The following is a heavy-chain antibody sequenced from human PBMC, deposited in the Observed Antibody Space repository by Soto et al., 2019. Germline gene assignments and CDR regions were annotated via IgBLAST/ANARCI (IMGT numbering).Heavy chain of an antibody. CDR2: IIPIFGTA. D-gene: IGHD6-13*01. V-gene: IGHV1-69*01. CDR3: ATDPNIAAAGTFAYFYYGMDV. Sequence: QVQLVQSGAEVKKPGSSVKVSCKASGGTFSSYAISWVRQAPGQGLEWMGGIIPIFGTANNAQKFQGRVTLTAEASTSTAYMELRSLRSEDTAVYYCATDPNIAAAGTFAYFYYGMDVWGQGTTVTVSS. J-gene: IGHJ6*02. CDR1: GGTFSSYA.